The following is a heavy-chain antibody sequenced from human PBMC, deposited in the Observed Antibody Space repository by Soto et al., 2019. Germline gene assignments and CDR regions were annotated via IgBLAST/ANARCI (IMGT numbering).Heavy chain of an antibody. V-gene: IGHV1-46*01. Sequence: ASVNVSCKASGYTFTSYYMHWVRQAPGQGLEWMGIINPSGGSTSYAQKFQGRVTMTRDTSTSTVYMELSSLRSEDTAVYYCARAPTTVVTRHAFDIWGQGTMVTVSS. D-gene: IGHD4-17*01. J-gene: IGHJ3*02. CDR3: ARAPTTVVTRHAFDI. CDR2: INPSGGST. CDR1: GYTFTSYY.